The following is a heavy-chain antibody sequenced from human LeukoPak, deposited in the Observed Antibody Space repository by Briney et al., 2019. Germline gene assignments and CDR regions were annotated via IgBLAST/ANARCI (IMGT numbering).Heavy chain of an antibody. CDR2: ISAYNGNT. Sequence: ASVKVSCKASGYTFTSYGISWVRQAPGQGLEWMGWISAYNGNTSYAQKLQGRVTMTTDTSTSTAYMELRSLRSDDTAVYYCARDKASGGLSWIQLWSDRFDYWGQGTLVTVSS. CDR3: ARDKASGGLSWIQLWSDRFDY. CDR1: GYTFTSYG. V-gene: IGHV1-18*01. D-gene: IGHD5-18*01. J-gene: IGHJ4*02.